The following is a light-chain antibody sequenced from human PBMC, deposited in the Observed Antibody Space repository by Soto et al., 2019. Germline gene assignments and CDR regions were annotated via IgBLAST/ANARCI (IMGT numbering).Light chain of an antibody. V-gene: IGKV1-33*01. J-gene: IGKJ4*02. CDR2: DAS. CDR1: QSIANF. Sequence: DVQMPQSPSSLSASVGDRVTITCKANQSIANFLYWFQHKPGEAPKFLICDASHLELGVPSRFRESRCGIDFVLGISNLQYEDVATYFCQQYEDLPLTCGGGTKV. CDR3: QQYEDLPLT.